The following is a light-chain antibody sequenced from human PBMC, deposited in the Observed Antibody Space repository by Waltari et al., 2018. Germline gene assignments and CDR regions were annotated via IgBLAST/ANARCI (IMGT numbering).Light chain of an antibody. CDR3: QQYYSTPQT. Sequence: DIVMTQAPDSLAVSLGERATINCKSSQSVLSSSNNKNYLAWYQQKPGQPPNLLIYWASTRESGVPDRFSGSGSGTDFTLTISSLQAEDVAVYYCQQYYSTPQTFGQGTKLEIK. V-gene: IGKV4-1*01. CDR1: QSVLSSSNNKNY. J-gene: IGKJ2*01. CDR2: WAS.